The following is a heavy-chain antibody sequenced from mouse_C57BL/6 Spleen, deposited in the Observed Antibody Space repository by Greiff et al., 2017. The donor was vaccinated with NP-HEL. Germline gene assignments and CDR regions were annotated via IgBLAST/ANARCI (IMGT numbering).Heavy chain of an antibody. CDR3: ATSTVVATEDYFDY. J-gene: IGHJ2*01. CDR1: GYTFTSYS. D-gene: IGHD1-1*01. V-gene: IGHV1-4*01. CDR2: INPSSGYT. Sequence: VQLQQSGAELARPGASVKMSCKASGYTFTSYSMHWVKQRPGQGLEWIGYINPSSGYTKYNQKFKDKATLTADKSSSTAYMQLSSLTSEDSAVYYCATSTVVATEDYFDYWGQGTTLTVSS.